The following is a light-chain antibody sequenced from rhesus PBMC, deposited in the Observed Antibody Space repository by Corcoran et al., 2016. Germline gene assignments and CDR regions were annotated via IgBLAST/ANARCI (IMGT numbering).Light chain of an antibody. CDR1: QGISNN. CDR3: QHGHGTPYN. CDR2: YAS. Sequence: DIQMTQSPSSLSASVGDTVTITCRASQGISNNLAWYQPKPGKGPKLLLHYASPLQNGFPSRFSGSGEGTDCTLTISSLQPEDFATYYCQHGHGTPYNFGQGTKVEI. V-gene: IGKV1-25*01. J-gene: IGKJ2*01.